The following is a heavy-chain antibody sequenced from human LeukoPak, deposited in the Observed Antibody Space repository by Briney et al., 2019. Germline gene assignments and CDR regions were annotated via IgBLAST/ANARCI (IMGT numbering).Heavy chain of an antibody. CDR1: GFTFSDYA. CDR3: AKAGLVRGGALDS. Sequence: GGSLRLSCAASGFTFSDYAMHWVRQAPGKGLEWVALISYDGSNKYYADSVKGRFTISRDSSKHTLYLQMNSLRVEDTAVYYCAKAGLVRGGALDSWGQGTLVTVSS. V-gene: IGHV3-30*18. CDR2: ISYDGSNK. D-gene: IGHD4/OR15-4a*01. J-gene: IGHJ4*02.